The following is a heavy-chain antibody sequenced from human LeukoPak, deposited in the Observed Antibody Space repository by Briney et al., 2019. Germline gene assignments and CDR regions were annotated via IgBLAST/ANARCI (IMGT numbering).Heavy chain of an antibody. CDR1: GDSISSSSYY. D-gene: IGHD2-2*01. J-gene: IGHJ2*01. CDR3: ARGGLYCSSTSCQTQKRYFDL. V-gene: IGHV4-39*07. Sequence: PSETLSLTCTVSGDSISSSSYYWGWIRQPPGKGLEWIGEINHSGSTNYNPSLKSRVTISVDTSKNQFSLKLSSVTAADTAVYYCARGGLYCSSTSCQTQKRYFDLWGRGTLVTVSS. CDR2: INHSGST.